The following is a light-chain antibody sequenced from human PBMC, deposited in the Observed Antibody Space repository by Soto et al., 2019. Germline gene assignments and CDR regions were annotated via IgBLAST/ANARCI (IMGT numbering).Light chain of an antibody. CDR1: QSISTY. Sequence: DIQMTQSPSSLSASVEDRVTITCRASQSISTYLNWFQQKPGKAPKLLIYGASRLQSGVPSRFSCSGSGTDFALTISSLLPEDFATYYCQQSYSTPYTFGQGTKLEI. CDR2: GAS. J-gene: IGKJ2*01. V-gene: IGKV1-39*01. CDR3: QQSYSTPYT.